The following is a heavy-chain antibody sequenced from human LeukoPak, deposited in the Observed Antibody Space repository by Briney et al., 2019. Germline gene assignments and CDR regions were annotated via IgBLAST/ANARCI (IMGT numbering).Heavy chain of an antibody. CDR2: IKGDGSEK. CDR3: ARDVRRFPFEY. D-gene: IGHD2/OR15-2a*01. V-gene: IGHV3-7*03. J-gene: IGHJ4*01. CDR1: GFTFSSYT. Sequence: GGSLRLSCAASGFTFSSYTMSWVRQAPGKGLEWVADIKGDGSEKRCEDSVKGRFTVSRDNAKNSLYLQMNSLRVEDTAVYYCARDVRRFPFEYWGHGPLATASS.